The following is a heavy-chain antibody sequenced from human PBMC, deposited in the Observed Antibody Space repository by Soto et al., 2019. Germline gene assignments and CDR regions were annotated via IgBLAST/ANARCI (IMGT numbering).Heavy chain of an antibody. J-gene: IGHJ4*02. CDR1: GGSISSGGYY. D-gene: IGHD4-17*01. CDR3: ARGTTVTRYFDY. V-gene: IGHV4-31*03. CDR2: IFYSGST. Sequence: SETLSLTCTVSGGSISSGGYYWSWIRQHPGKGLEWIGYIFYSGSTYSSPSLKSRVTMPVDTSKNQFSLKLSSVTAADTAVYYCARGTTVTRYFDYWGQGTLVTV.